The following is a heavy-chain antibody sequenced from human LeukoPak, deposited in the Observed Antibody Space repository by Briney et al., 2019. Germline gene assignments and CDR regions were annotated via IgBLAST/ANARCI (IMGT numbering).Heavy chain of an antibody. D-gene: IGHD2-21*02. CDR2: FDPEDGET. CDR3: AREAYCGGDCYPCYFDY. V-gene: IGHV1-24*01. Sequence: ASVKVSCKVSGYTLTELSMHWVRQAPGKGLEWMGGFDPEDGETIYAQKFQGRVTMTEDTSTDTAYMELSGLRSEDTAVYYCAREAYCGGDCYPCYFDYWGQGTLVTVSS. CDR1: GYTLTELS. J-gene: IGHJ4*02.